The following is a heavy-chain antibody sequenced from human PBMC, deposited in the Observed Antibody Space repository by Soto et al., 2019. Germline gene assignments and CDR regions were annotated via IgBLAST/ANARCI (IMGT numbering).Heavy chain of an antibody. V-gene: IGHV4-4*07. D-gene: IGHD6-19*01. Sequence: SETLSLTCTVSGGSISSYYWSWIRQPAGKGLEWIGRIYTSGSTNYNPSLKSRVTMSVDTSKNQFSLKLSSVTAADTAVYYCAREGYSSGWYGENYYYYGMDVWRQRTTVTVPS. CDR1: GGSISSYY. J-gene: IGHJ6*02. CDR3: AREGYSSGWYGENYYYYGMDV. CDR2: IYTSGST.